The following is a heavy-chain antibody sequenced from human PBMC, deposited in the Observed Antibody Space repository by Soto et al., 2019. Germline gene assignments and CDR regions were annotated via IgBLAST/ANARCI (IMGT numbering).Heavy chain of an antibody. V-gene: IGHV3-21*01. Sequence: PGGSLRLSCVGSGFTFSTYSINWVRQAPGKGLEWVSSISSRSDIYYADSVKGRFTISRDNAKNSVSLQMNSLRAEDTAVYYCAREYTAWPLAYGMDVWGQGTTVTVSS. D-gene: IGHD2-2*02. J-gene: IGHJ6*02. CDR3: AREYTAWPLAYGMDV. CDR2: ISSRSDI. CDR1: GFTFSTYS.